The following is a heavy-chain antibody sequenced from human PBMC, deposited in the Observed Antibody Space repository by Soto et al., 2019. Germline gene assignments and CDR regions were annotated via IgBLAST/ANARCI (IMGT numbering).Heavy chain of an antibody. CDR3: AKGGREQWLATLLDY. CDR2: ISGSGGST. Sequence: EVQLLESGGGLVQPGGSLRLSCAASGFTFSSYAMSWVRQAPGKGLEWVSAISGSGGSTYYADSVKGRFTISRDNSKNTLYLQMDSLRAEDTAVYYCAKGGREQWLATLLDYWGQGTLVTVSS. V-gene: IGHV3-23*01. D-gene: IGHD6-19*01. CDR1: GFTFSSYA. J-gene: IGHJ4*02.